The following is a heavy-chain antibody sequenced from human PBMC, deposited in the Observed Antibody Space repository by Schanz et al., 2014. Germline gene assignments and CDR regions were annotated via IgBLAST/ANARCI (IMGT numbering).Heavy chain of an antibody. D-gene: IGHD5-18*01. CDR2: IYTDGST. CDR3: ARGTDTAMEHRPFDY. Sequence: EVQLVESGGGLVRPGGSLRLSCAASGFIFDDYGMSWVRQVPGKGLEWVSIIYTDGSTYYADSVRDRFTISRDNSKNMLYLQINNLRAEDTAVYYCARGTDTAMEHRPFDYWGQGTLVTVSS. CDR1: GFIFDDYG. V-gene: IGHV3-66*01. J-gene: IGHJ4*02.